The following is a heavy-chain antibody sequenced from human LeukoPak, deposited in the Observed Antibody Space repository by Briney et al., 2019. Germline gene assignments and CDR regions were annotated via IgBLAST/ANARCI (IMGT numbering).Heavy chain of an antibody. J-gene: IGHJ4*02. CDR3: AKDQAMIVVGGFDY. CDR1: GFTVTTNS. D-gene: IGHD3-22*01. CDR2: ISGSGGST. Sequence: PGGSLRLSCAASGFTVTTNSMSWVRQAPGKGLEWVSAISGSGGSTYYADSVKGRFTISRDNSKNTLYLQMNSLRAEDTAVYYCAKDQAMIVVGGFDYWGQGTLVTVSS. V-gene: IGHV3-23*01.